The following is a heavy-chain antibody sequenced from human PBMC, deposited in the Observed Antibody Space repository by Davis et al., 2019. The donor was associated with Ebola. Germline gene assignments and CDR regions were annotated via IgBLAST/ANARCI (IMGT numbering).Heavy chain of an antibody. V-gene: IGHV3-13*01. Sequence: GESLKISCAASGFTFRSYDMHWVRQVTGKGLEWVSAIGTAGDTYYIGFVKGRFTISRENGKNSLYLQMNSLRAGDTAVYYCARVFRFAFDIWGQGTMVTVSS. CDR1: GFTFRSYD. CDR3: ARVFRFAFDI. CDR2: IGTAGDT. J-gene: IGHJ3*02.